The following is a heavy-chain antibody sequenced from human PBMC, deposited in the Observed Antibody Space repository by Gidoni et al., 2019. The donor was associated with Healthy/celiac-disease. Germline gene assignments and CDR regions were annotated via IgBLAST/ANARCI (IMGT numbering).Heavy chain of an antibody. Sequence: QLQLQESGPGLVKPSETLSLTCTVSGGSISSSSYYWGWIRQPPGKGLEWIGSIYYSGSTYYNPSLKSRVTISVDTSKNQFSLKLSSVTAADTAVYYCAREFITMVRGCLDPWGQGTLVTVSS. CDR2: IYYSGST. V-gene: IGHV4-39*02. D-gene: IGHD3-10*01. CDR1: GGSISSSSYY. J-gene: IGHJ5*02. CDR3: AREFITMVRGCLDP.